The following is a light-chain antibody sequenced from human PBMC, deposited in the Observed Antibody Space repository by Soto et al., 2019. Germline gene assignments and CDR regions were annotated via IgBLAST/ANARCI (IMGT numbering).Light chain of an antibody. Sequence: EIVLTQSPGTLSLSPGERATLSCRASQSVSSSYLAWYQQKPGQAPRLLIYGASSRATGIPDRFSGSGSGTDFTLTISRLEPEDFATYFCQQSFSSPWTFGQGTKVVIK. CDR2: GAS. V-gene: IGKV3-20*01. CDR1: QSVSSSY. CDR3: QQSFSSPWT. J-gene: IGKJ1*01.